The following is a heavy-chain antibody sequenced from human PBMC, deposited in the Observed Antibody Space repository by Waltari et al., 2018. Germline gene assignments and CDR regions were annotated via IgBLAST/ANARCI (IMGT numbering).Heavy chain of an antibody. Sequence: QVQLQESGPGLVKPSETLSLTCTVPGGSISSPYWSWIRQPPGKGLEWIGYIYYSGSTNYNPSLKSRVTISVDTSKNQFSLKLSSVTAADTAVYYCARYSVWGYDPFDYWGQGTLVTVSS. V-gene: IGHV4-59*11. D-gene: IGHD5-12*01. J-gene: IGHJ4*02. CDR3: ARYSVWGYDPFDY. CDR2: IYYSGST. CDR1: GGSISSPY.